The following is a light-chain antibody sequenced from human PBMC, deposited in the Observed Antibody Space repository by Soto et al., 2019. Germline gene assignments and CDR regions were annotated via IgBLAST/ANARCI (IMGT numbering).Light chain of an antibody. CDR2: GAS. CDR1: QSVSYSF. CDR3: QQYGSSPRT. J-gene: IGKJ2*01. V-gene: IGKV3-20*01. Sequence: EIVLTQSPGTLSLSPGEGATLSCRASQSVSYSFLAWYQQQPGQAPRLLIYGASSRATGIPDRFSGSGSGTDFTLTISRLEPEDFAVYYCQQYGSSPRTFGQGTKLEIK.